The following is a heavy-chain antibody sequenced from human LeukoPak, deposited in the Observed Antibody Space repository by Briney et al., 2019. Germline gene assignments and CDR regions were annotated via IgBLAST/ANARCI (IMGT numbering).Heavy chain of an antibody. D-gene: IGHD6-13*01. CDR3: AREGLYQDIRGYSSSRFLDY. J-gene: IGHJ4*02. CDR1: GGFISSYY. CDR2: IYYSGST. V-gene: IGHV4-59*12. Sequence: SETLSLTCTVSGGFISSYYWSWIRQPPGKGLEWIGYIYYSGSTYYNPSLKSRVTISVDTSKNQFSLKLSSVTAADTAVYYCAREGLYQDIRGYSSSRFLDYWGQGTLVTVSS.